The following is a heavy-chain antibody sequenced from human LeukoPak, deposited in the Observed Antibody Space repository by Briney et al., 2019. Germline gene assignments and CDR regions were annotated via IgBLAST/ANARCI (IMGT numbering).Heavy chain of an antibody. V-gene: IGHV4-31*03. D-gene: IGHD3-10*01. Sequence: TLSLTCTVSGGSISSGGYYWSWIRQHPGKGLEWIGYIYYSGSTYYNPPLKSRVTISVDTSKNQFSLKLSSVTAADTAVYYCARVLVTMVRGVWWFDPWGQGTLVTVSS. CDR3: ARVLVTMVRGVWWFDP. CDR1: GGSISSGGYY. CDR2: IYYSGST. J-gene: IGHJ5*02.